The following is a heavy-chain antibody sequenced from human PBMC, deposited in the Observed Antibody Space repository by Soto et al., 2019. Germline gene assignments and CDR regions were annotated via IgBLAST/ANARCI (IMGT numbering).Heavy chain of an antibody. V-gene: IGHV4-34*01. CDR2: INHSGST. J-gene: IGHJ3*02. Sequence: QVQLQQWGAGLLKPSETLSLTCAVYGGSFSGYYWSWIRQPPGKGLKWIGEINHSGSTNYNPSLMSRVTISVDTSKNQFSLKLSSVTAAVTAVYYCSRGRGRFGSGGSHQLRAFDIWGQGTMVTVS. D-gene: IGHD2-15*01. CDR1: GGSFSGYY. CDR3: SRGRGRFGSGGSHQLRAFDI.